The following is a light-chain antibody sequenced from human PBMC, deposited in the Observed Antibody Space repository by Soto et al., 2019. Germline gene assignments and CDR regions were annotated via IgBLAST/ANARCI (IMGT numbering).Light chain of an antibody. CDR1: QNVHID. J-gene: IGKJ2*01. Sequence: ETMMTQSPASLSVSPGETATLSCRSSQNVHIDLAWYQQKPGQAPTLLIYVVSARVPGVPARFTGAGSGTEFTLTIRDLQSADFAVYYCQQYATWPRTFGQGTK. V-gene: IGKV3-15*01. CDR2: VVS. CDR3: QQYATWPRT.